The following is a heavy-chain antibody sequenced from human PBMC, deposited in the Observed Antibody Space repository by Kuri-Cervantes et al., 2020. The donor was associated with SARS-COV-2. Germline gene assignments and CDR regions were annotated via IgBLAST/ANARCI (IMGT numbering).Heavy chain of an antibody. D-gene: IGHD3-9*01. CDR1: GGSFSGYY. J-gene: IGHJ4*02. CDR3: ASLVLRYFDWLLPEIDY. CDR2: IYYSGST. V-gene: IGHV4-34*01. Sequence: GSLRLSCAVYGGSFSGYYWSWIRQPPGKGLEWIGSIYYSGSTYYNPSLKSRVTISVDTSKNQFSLKLSSVTAADTAVYYCASLVLRYFDWLLPEIDYWGQGTLVTVSS.